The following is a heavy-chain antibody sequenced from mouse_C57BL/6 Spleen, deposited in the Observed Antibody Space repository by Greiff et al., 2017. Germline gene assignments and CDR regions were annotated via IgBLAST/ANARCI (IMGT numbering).Heavy chain of an antibody. CDR2: IYPRSGNT. D-gene: IGHD4-1*01. Sequence: QVQLKQSGAELARPGASVKLSCKASGYTFTSSGISWVKQRTGQGLEWIGEIYPRSGNTYYNEKFKGKATLTADKSSSTAYMELRSLTSEDSAVYFCATNWEGYFDYWGQGTTLTVSS. J-gene: IGHJ2*01. V-gene: IGHV1-81*01. CDR3: ATNWEGYFDY. CDR1: GYTFTSSG.